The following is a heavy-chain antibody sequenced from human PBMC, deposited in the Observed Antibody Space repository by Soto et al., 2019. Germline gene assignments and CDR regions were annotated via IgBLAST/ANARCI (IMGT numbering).Heavy chain of an antibody. Sequence: GSLRLSCAASGFTFSSYSMNWVRQAPGKGLEWVSYISSSSSTIYYADSVKGRFTISRDNAKNSLYLQMNSLRDEDTAVYYCARVLYCSSTSCYLYYYYGMDVWGQGTTVTVSS. CDR2: ISSSSSTI. D-gene: IGHD2-2*01. V-gene: IGHV3-48*02. CDR1: GFTFSSYS. CDR3: ARVLYCSSTSCYLYYYYGMDV. J-gene: IGHJ6*02.